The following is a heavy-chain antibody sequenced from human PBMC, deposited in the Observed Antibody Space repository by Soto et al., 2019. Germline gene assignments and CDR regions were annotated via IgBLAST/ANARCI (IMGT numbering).Heavy chain of an antibody. Sequence: GGSLSLSCAASGFTFSSYAMHWVRQAPGKGLDWVAVISYDGSNKYYADSVKGRFTISRDNSKNTLNLQMNSLRAEDTAVYYCARGPSSLTRFDYWGQGTMVTV. CDR1: GFTFSSYA. J-gene: IGHJ4*02. CDR2: ISYDGSNK. CDR3: ARGPSSLTRFDY. D-gene: IGHD2-2*01. V-gene: IGHV3-30-3*01.